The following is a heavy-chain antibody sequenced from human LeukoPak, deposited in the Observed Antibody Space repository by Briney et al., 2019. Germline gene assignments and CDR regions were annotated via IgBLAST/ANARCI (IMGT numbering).Heavy chain of an antibody. D-gene: IGHD3-22*01. Sequence: SETLSLTCTVSGGSISSSSYYWGWIRQPPGKGLEWIGSIYHSGTIYYNPSLKNRVTMSIDTSKNQFSLKLSSVTAADTAVYYCARVMDYYDRDGYPPPAAADYWGQGTLVTVSS. CDR2: IYHSGTI. V-gene: IGHV4-39*07. CDR1: GGSISSSSYY. CDR3: ARVMDYYDRDGYPPPAAADY. J-gene: IGHJ4*02.